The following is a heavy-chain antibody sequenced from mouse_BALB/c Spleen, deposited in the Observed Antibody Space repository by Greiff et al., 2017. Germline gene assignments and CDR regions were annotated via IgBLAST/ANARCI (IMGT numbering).Heavy chain of an antibody. J-gene: IGHJ3*01. CDR3: ARDPPYGYDERGFAY. CDR2: IWAGGST. D-gene: IGHD2-2*01. CDR1: GFSLTSYG. Sequence: VQLQQSGPGLVAPSQSLSITCTVSGFSLTSYGVHWVRQPPGKGLEWLGVIWAGGSTNYNSALMSRLSISKDNSKSQVFLKMNSLQTDDTAMYYCARDPPYGYDERGFAYWGQGTLVTVSA. V-gene: IGHV2-9*02.